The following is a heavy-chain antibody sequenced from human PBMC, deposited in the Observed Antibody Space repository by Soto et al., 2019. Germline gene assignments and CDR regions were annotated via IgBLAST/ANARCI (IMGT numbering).Heavy chain of an antibody. Sequence: ASVKVSCKASGYTFTSYGISWVRQAPGQGLEWMGWISAYNGNTNYAQKLQGRVTMTTDTSTSTAYMELSSLRSEDTAVYYCARDEGRGYSYGIGRYFDYWGQGTLVTVSS. V-gene: IGHV1-18*01. CDR1: GYTFTSYG. CDR2: ISAYNGNT. D-gene: IGHD5-18*01. CDR3: ARDEGRGYSYGIGRYFDY. J-gene: IGHJ4*02.